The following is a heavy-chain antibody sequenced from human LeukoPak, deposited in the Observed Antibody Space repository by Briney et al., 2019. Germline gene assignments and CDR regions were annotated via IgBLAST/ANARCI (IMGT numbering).Heavy chain of an antibody. Sequence: GGSLRLSCAASGFTFSDYYMSWIRQAPGKGLEWVSYISSSSSYTNYADSVKGRFTISRDNAKNSLYLQMNSLRAEDTAVYYCASSLRSNYYDSSDHYWGQGTLVTVSS. V-gene: IGHV3-11*06. J-gene: IGHJ4*02. CDR1: GFTFSDYY. CDR2: ISSSSSYT. CDR3: ASSLRSNYYDSSDHY. D-gene: IGHD3-22*01.